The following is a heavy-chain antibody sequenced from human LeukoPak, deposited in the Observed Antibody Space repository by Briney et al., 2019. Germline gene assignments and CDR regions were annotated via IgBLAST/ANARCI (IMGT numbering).Heavy chain of an antibody. D-gene: IGHD6-19*01. Sequence: GGSLRLSCAASGFTFDDYAMHWVRQAPGKGLEWVSGISWNSGSIGYADSVKGRFTTSRDNAKNSLYLQMNSLRAEDTALYYCAKGLYSSGWYNYYGMDVWGQGTTVTVSS. CDR2: ISWNSGSI. J-gene: IGHJ6*02. V-gene: IGHV3-9*01. CDR1: GFTFDDYA. CDR3: AKGLYSSGWYNYYGMDV.